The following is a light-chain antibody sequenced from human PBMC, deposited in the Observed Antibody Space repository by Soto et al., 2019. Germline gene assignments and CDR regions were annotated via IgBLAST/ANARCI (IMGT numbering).Light chain of an antibody. CDR1: SSDVGAYEY. V-gene: IGLV2-14*01. Sequence: QSALAQPASVSGSLGQSITISCTGTSSDVGAYEYVSWYQQHPGKVPKLLIYEVSDRPPGISDRFSGSKSGNTASLTISRLQSEDEADYYCNSYTAFNTLVFGTGTKLTVL. J-gene: IGLJ1*01. CDR3: NSYTAFNTLV. CDR2: EVS.